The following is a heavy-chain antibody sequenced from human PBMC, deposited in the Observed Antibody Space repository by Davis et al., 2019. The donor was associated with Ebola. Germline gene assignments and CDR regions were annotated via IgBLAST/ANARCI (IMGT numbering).Heavy chain of an antibody. Sequence: PSETLSLTCAVSGDSVSISSGAWNWIRQSPSRGLEWLGRTYYNSKWYNDYAVSVNSRIIFSPDTSKNQFSLQLNSVTPEDTAVYYCARFNWGHRNFDYWGQGTLVTVSS. CDR3: ARFNWGHRNFDY. V-gene: IGHV6-1*01. CDR2: TYYNSKWYN. CDR1: GDSVSISSGA. D-gene: IGHD7-27*01. J-gene: IGHJ4*02.